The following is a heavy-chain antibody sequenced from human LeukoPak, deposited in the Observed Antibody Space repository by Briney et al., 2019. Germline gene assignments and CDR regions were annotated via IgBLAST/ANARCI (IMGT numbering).Heavy chain of an antibody. D-gene: IGHD3-10*01. CDR2: MNPNSGNT. J-gene: IGHJ4*02. Sequence: ASVKVSCKASGYTFTSCDINWVRQATGQGLEWMGWMNPNSGNTGYAQKFQGRVTMTRNTSISTAYMELSSLRSEDTAVYYCARGPVRDYYGSGSYGYWGQGTLVTVSS. CDR1: GYTFTSCD. V-gene: IGHV1-8*01. CDR3: ARGPVRDYYGSGSYGY.